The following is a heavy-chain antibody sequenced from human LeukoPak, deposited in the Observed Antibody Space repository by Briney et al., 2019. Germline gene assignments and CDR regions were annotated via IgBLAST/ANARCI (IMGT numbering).Heavy chain of an antibody. V-gene: IGHV3-13*01. Sequence: GGSLRLSCAASGFTFSIYAMSWVRQAPGKGLEWVSAIGTAGDTYYPGSVKGRFTISRENAKNSLYLQMNSLRAGDTAVYYCARVGSWGPHYGMDVWGQGTTVTVSS. CDR3: ARVGSWGPHYGMDV. CDR2: IGTAGDT. D-gene: IGHD6-13*01. CDR1: GFTFSIYA. J-gene: IGHJ6*02.